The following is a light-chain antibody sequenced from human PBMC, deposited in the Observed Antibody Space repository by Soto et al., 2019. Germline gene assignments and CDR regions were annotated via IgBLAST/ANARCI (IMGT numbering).Light chain of an antibody. J-gene: IGKJ3*01. Sequence: EIVLTQSPGTLSLSPGVRATLSCRASQSINNRYLAWYQQKPGQAPRLLIYGASSRATGIPDRFIGSGSGTDFHLTISRLEPEDFAVYYCQQFGSSPGFTFGPGTKVDIK. CDR3: QQFGSSPGFT. V-gene: IGKV3-20*01. CDR2: GAS. CDR1: QSINNRY.